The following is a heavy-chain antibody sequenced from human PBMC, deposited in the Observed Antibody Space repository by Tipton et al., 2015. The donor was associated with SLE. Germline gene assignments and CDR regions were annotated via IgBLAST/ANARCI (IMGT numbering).Heavy chain of an antibody. CDR3: AGESDATNYYYYYMDV. CDR1: GGSISSGGYY. Sequence: TLSLTCTVSGGSISSGGYYWSWIRQHPGKGLEWIGYIYYSGSTYYNPSLKSRVTISVDTSKNQFSLKLSSVTAADTAVYYCAGESDATNYYYYYMDVWGKGTTVTVSS. V-gene: IGHV4-31*03. J-gene: IGHJ6*03. D-gene: IGHD1-26*01. CDR2: IYYSGST.